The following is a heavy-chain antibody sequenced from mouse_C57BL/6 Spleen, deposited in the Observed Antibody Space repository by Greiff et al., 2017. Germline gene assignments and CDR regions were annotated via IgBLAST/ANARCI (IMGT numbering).Heavy chain of an antibody. CDR3: ARYDDGYSWFAY. CDR2: INPGSGGT. Sequence: QVQLKQSGAELVRPGTSVKVSCKASGYAFTNYLIEWVKQRPGQGLEWIGVINPGSGGTNYNEKFKGKATLTADKSSSTAYMQLSSLTSEDSAVYFCARYDDGYSWFAYWGQGTLVTVSA. J-gene: IGHJ3*01. D-gene: IGHD2-3*01. CDR1: GYAFTNYL. V-gene: IGHV1-54*01.